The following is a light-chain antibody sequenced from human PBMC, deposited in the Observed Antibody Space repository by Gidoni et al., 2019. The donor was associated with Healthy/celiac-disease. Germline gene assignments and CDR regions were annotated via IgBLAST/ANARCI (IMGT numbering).Light chain of an antibody. Sequence: IVLTQSPATLSLSPGERATLSCRASQSVSSYFALYKQKPGQAPRLLIYDSANRATGIPARFSGSGSGTDFTLTISSLVPEDVAVYYCQQRSNWPVITFGQGTRLEIK. V-gene: IGKV3-11*01. J-gene: IGKJ5*01. CDR3: QQRSNWPVIT. CDR1: QSVSSY. CDR2: DSA.